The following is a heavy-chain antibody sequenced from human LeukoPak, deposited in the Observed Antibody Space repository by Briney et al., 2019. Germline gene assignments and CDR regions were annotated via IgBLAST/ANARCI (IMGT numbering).Heavy chain of an antibody. Sequence: PGRSLRLSCAASGFTFDDYAMHWVRQAPGKGLEWVSGISWNSGSIGYADSVKGRFTISRDNAKNTLYLQMNSLRAEDTAVYYCAKDDFWSGFWGQGTLVTVSS. CDR2: ISWNSGSI. V-gene: IGHV3-9*01. CDR3: AKDDFWSGF. J-gene: IGHJ4*02. CDR1: GFTFDDYA. D-gene: IGHD3-3*01.